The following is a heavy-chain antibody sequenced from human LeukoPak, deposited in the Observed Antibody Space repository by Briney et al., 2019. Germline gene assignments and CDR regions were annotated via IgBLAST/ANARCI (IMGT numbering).Heavy chain of an antibody. CDR1: GGTFSSYA. J-gene: IGHJ4*02. CDR2: IIPILGIA. Sequence: GASVKVSCKASGGTFSSYAISWVRQAPGQGLEWMGRIIPILGIANYAQKFQGRVTITADKSTSTAYMELSSLRSEDTAVYYCARDQGLGTTRPLDYWGQGTLVTVSS. D-gene: IGHD1-1*01. CDR3: ARDQGLGTTRPLDY. V-gene: IGHV1-69*04.